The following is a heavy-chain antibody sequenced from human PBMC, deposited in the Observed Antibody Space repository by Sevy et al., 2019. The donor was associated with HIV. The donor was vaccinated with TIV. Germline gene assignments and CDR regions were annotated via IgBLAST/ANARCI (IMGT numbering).Heavy chain of an antibody. J-gene: IGHJ3*02. Sequence: GGSLRLSCAASGFTFSSYSMNWVRQAPGKGLEWVSYISSSSSTIYYADSVKGRFTISRDNAKNSLYLQMNRLRDEDTAVYYCAAPPDYGGNDDAFDIWGQGTMVTVSS. CDR1: GFTFSSYS. CDR3: AAPPDYGGNDDAFDI. CDR2: ISSSSSTI. V-gene: IGHV3-48*02. D-gene: IGHD4-17*01.